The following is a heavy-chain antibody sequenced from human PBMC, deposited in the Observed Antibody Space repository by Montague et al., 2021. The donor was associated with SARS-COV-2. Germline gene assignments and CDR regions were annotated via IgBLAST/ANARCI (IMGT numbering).Heavy chain of an antibody. Sequence: SLRLSCAASGFNFPRYCMHWVRQSPGQGLEWVARICDGVRRISYAGSVRDRFTVSRDNAKNTLSLLMNNLSGEDTAVYYCVRDGGDDKHDWWFDLWGRGTHVSVSS. CDR3: VRDGGDDKHDWWFDL. D-gene: IGHD2-21*02. V-gene: IGHV3-74*01. CDR1: GFNFPRYC. J-gene: IGHJ2*01. CDR2: ICDGVRRI.